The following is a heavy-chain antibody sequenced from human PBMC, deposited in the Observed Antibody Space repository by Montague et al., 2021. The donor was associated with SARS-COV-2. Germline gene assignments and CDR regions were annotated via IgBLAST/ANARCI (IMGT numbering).Heavy chain of an antibody. CDR2: IGTSGSPI. CDR3: ARDLLRYSSGSFCDY. V-gene: IGHV3-48*03. D-gene: IGHD3-10*01. Sequence: SLRLSCAASGFAFSAYEMSWVRQAPGKGLEWVSYIGTSGSPIFYAESVKGRFTVSRDNAKNTVYLQINSLTTDNTAVYYCARDLLRYSSGSFCDYWGQGTLVTVSS. J-gene: IGHJ4*02. CDR1: GFAFSAYE.